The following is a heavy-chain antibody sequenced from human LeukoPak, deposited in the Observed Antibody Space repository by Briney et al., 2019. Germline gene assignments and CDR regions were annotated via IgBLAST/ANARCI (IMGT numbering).Heavy chain of an antibody. CDR1: GGSIRSYS. CDR3: ARLGGPAAVDY. CDR2: MYNSGST. V-gene: IGHV4-59*01. Sequence: SETLSLTCSVSGGSIRSYSWSWIRQPPGRGLEWIGYMYNSGSTYYNPSLKSRVTISGDTSKNQFSLKLTSVTAADTAVYYCARLGGPAAVDYWGQGTLVTVSS. J-gene: IGHJ4*02. D-gene: IGHD2-2*01.